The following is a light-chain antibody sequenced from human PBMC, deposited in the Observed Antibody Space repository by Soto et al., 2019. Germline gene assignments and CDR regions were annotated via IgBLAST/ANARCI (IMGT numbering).Light chain of an antibody. CDR3: GTWDSSLSASYV. CDR2: ENN. J-gene: IGLJ1*01. CDR1: SSNIGNNY. V-gene: IGLV1-51*02. Sequence: QSVLTQPPSVSAAPGQKVTISCSGSSSNIGNNYVSWYQQLPGTAPKLLIYENNKRPSGIPDRFSDSKSGTSATLGITGLQTGDEADYYCGTWDSSLSASYVFGTGTKVTVL.